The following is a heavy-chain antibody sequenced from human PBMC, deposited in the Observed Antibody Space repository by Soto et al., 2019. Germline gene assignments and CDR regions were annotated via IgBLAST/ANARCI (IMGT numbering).Heavy chain of an antibody. CDR2: IYYSGST. CDR1: GGSISSYY. CDR3: ARDSGYDYDPTYFDY. J-gene: IGHJ4*02. Sequence: PLQTLSLPCTVAGGSISSYYWSWIRQPPGKGLEWIGYIYYSGSTNYNPSLKSRVTISVDTSKNQFSLKLSSVTAADTAVYYCARDSGYDYDPTYFDYWGQGTLVTVSS. D-gene: IGHD5-12*01. V-gene: IGHV4-59*01.